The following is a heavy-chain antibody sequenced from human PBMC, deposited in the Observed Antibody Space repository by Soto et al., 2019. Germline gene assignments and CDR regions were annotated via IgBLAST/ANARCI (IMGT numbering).Heavy chain of an antibody. D-gene: IGHD3-22*01. Sequence: EVQLVESGGGLVKPGGSLTLSCAASGFTFSSYNMNWVRQAPGKGLEWVSSIRGSSSYIFHADSVKGRFTISRDNAKNSLYRQMNSLRAEDTAVYHCARGDDSSGYDYWGQGTLVTVAS. J-gene: IGHJ4*02. CDR2: IRGSSSYI. V-gene: IGHV3-21*01. CDR1: GFTFSSYN. CDR3: ARGDDSSGYDY.